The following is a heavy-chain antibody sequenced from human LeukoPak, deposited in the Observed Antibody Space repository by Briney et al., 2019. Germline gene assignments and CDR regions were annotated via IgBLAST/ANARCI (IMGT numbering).Heavy chain of an antibody. V-gene: IGHV1-69*13. CDR2: IIPIFGTT. J-gene: IGHJ4*02. CDR3: TRDPLAASAPGYFDS. D-gene: IGHD6-13*01. CDR1: GGTFNNYA. Sequence: ASVKVSCKPSGGTFNNYAVAWVRQAPGQGLEWMGQIIPIFGTTSYAPKFQGRVAITADEMTTTAYMELSSLISEDKAVYYCTRDPLAASAPGYFDSWGQGSLVTVSS.